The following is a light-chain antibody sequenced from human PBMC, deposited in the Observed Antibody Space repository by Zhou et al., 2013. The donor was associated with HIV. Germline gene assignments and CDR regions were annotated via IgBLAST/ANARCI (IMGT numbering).Light chain of an antibody. Sequence: DIQMTQSPSSLSASVGDRVTITCRASQSISGYVNWYQQRPGKAPKLLIYAASSLQSGVPLRFSGSGSGTDFTLTISSLQPDDFATYYCQHTYNTPLTFGGGTKVEIK. CDR1: QSISGY. V-gene: IGKV1-39*01. CDR2: AAS. J-gene: IGKJ4*01. CDR3: QHTYNTPLT.